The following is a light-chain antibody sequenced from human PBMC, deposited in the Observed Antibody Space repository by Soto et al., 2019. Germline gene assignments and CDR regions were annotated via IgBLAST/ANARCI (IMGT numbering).Light chain of an antibody. CDR2: GTS. V-gene: IGKV3-15*01. J-gene: IGKJ1*01. CDR1: QSFSSN. CDR3: QQYYNWPRT. Sequence: EIVMTQSPATLSVSPGERATLSCRASQSFSSNLAWYPQKPGQAPRLLIYGTSTRATGIPARFSGSGSGTEFTLTISSLQSEDFAVYYCQQYYNWPRTFGQGTKVEIK.